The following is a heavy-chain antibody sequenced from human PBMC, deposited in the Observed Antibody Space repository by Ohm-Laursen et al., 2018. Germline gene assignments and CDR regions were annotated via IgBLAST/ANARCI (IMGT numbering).Heavy chain of an antibody. CDR2: ISASGGST. CDR1: GFTFSSYA. Sequence: GSLRLSCTASGFTFSSYAMSWVRQAPGKGLEWVSTISASGGSTYYADSVKSRFTISRDNSKNTVYLQMNSLRAEDTAVYYCAREVGSSSSREYDYYYGMDVWGQGTTVTVSS. D-gene: IGHD6-6*01. V-gene: IGHV3-23*01. CDR3: AREVGSSSSREYDYYYGMDV. J-gene: IGHJ6*02.